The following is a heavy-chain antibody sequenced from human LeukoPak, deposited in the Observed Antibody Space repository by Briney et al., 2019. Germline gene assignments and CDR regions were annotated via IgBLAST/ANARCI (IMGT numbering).Heavy chain of an antibody. CDR2: ISSSSSYT. D-gene: IGHD6-19*01. CDR3: ARGGIAVAGTDNSLDY. Sequence: GGSLRLSCAASGFTFSDYYMSWIRQAPGKGLEWVSYISSSSSYTNYADSVKGRFTISRDNAKNSLYLQMNSLRAEDTAVYYRARGGIAVAGTDNSLDYWSQGTLVTVSS. CDR1: GFTFSDYY. V-gene: IGHV3-11*06. J-gene: IGHJ4*02.